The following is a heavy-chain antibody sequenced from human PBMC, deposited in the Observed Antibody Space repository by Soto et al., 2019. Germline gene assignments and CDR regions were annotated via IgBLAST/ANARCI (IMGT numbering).Heavy chain of an antibody. CDR2: IYSGGRT. CDR3: ATMLSGAMFAFDV. V-gene: IGHV3-66*01. D-gene: IGHD2-8*01. CDR1: GFTVSGNY. Sequence: EVQLVESGGDLVQPGGTLRLSCEASGFTVSGNYMTWVRQAPGKGREWVSIIYSGGRTHYGESAKGRFTISRDNPKHAMLLQMNILRAEDTAVYYCATMLSGAMFAFDVWGQGTLVSVSS. J-gene: IGHJ3*01.